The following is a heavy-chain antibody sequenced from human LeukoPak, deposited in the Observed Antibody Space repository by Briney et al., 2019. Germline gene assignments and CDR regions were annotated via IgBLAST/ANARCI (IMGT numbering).Heavy chain of an antibody. V-gene: IGHV3-7*01. CDR3: ARGHSGYDYFDY. Sequence: PGGSLRLSCAASGFTFSSYWMSWVRQAPGKGREGVANIKQDGSEKYYVDSVKGRFTISRDNAKNSLYLQMNSLRAEDTAVYYCARGHSGYDYFDYWGQGTLVTVSS. CDR1: GFTFSSYW. J-gene: IGHJ4*02. CDR2: IKQDGSEK. D-gene: IGHD5-12*01.